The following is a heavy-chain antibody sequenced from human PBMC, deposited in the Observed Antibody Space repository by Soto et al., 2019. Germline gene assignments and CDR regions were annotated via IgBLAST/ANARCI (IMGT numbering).Heavy chain of an antibody. V-gene: IGHV1-69*01. Sequence: QVQLVQSGAEVKKPGSSVKVSCKASGGTFSSYAISWVRQAPGQGLEWMGGIIPIFGTANYAQKFQGRVTITADESTSTAYMELSSLRSEDTAVYYWARAGIAARPRSHYYYYYGMYVWGQGTTVTVSS. D-gene: IGHD6-6*01. CDR2: IIPIFGTA. J-gene: IGHJ6*02. CDR1: GGTFSSYA. CDR3: ARAGIAARPRSHYYYYYGMYV.